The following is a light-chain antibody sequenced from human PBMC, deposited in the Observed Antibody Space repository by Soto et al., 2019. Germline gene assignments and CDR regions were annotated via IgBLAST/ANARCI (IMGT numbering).Light chain of an antibody. V-gene: IGLV2-14*01. CDR2: EVS. Sequence: QSALTQPVSVSGSPGLSITISCTGTSSDVGAYNYVSWFQQHPGKAPKLMIFEVSNRPSGVSNRFSGSKSGNTASLTISGLQAEDEADYYCSAYTTSSSWLFGGGTKVTVL. CDR1: SSDVGAYNY. J-gene: IGLJ3*02. CDR3: SAYTTSSSWL.